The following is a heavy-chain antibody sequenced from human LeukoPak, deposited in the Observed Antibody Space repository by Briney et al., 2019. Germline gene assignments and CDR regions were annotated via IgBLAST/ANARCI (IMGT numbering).Heavy chain of an antibody. CDR2: IYYRGNT. V-gene: IGHV4-39*02. Sequence: SETLSLTCSVSGGSISSTSYYWAWIRLPPGKGLEWIGSIYYRGNTYYNPSPKSRVTISVDTSKNHFSLKLTSVTEADRAIYYWARPRVPPSICFAPGGQGTLVTVPP. CDR1: GGSISSTSYY. D-gene: IGHD3-10*01. J-gene: IGHJ5*02. CDR3: ARPRVPPSICFAP.